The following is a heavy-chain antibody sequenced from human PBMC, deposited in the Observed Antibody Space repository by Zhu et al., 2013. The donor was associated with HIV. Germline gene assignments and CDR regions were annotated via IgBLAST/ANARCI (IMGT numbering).Heavy chain of an antibody. CDR2: MNPNSGNT. CDR1: GYTFTSYD. Sequence: QVQXVRSGAEVKKPGASVKVSCKASGYTFTSYDITWVRQATGQGLEWMGWMNPNSGNTGYAQKFQGRVTITRNTSISTAYMELSSLRSEDTAVYYCARGHYYGSGSYYNGDAFDIWGQGTMVTVSS. CDR3: ARGHYYGSGSYYNGDAFDI. J-gene: IGHJ3*02. V-gene: IGHV1-8*03. D-gene: IGHD3-10*01.